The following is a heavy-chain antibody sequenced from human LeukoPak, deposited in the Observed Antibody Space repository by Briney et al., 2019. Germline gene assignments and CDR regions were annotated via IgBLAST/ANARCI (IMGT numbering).Heavy chain of an antibody. J-gene: IGHJ6*04. CDR3: AELGITMIGGV. V-gene: IGHV3-74*01. CDR2: ISTDGSRT. Sequence: PGGSLRLSCAASGFTFSSYSMNWVRQAPGKGLVWVSRISTDGSRTTYADSVKGRFTISRDNAKNSLYLQMNSLRAEDTAVYYCAELGITMIGGVWGKGTTVTISS. D-gene: IGHD3-10*02. CDR1: GFTFSSYS.